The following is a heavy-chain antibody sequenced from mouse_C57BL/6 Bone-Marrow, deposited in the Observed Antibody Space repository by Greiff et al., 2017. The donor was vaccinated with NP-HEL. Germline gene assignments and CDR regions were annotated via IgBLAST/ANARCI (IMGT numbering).Heavy chain of an antibody. J-gene: IGHJ2*01. Sequence: VQLQQSGPELVKPGASVKISCKASGYTFTDYYMNWVKQSHGKSLEWIGDINPNNGGTSYNQKFKGKATLTVDKSSSTAYMELRSLTSEDSAVYYCARFGNPFDYWGQGTTRTVSS. CDR1: GYTFTDYY. CDR2: INPNNGGT. D-gene: IGHD2-1*01. V-gene: IGHV1-26*01. CDR3: ARFGNPFDY.